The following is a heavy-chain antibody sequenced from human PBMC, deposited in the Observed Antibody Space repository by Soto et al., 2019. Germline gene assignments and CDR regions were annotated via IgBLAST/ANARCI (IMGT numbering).Heavy chain of an antibody. CDR3: ARDSSNYYDSSGSFDY. V-gene: IGHV4-59*01. J-gene: IGHJ4*02. CDR1: GGSIISYC. Sequence: SQTLSLTCSVAGGSIISYCWSCIRQPPGKGLEWIGYIYYSGSTNYNPSLKSRVTISVDTSKNQFSLKLSSVTAADTAVYYCARDSSNYYDSSGSFDYWGQGTLVTVSS. D-gene: IGHD3-22*01. CDR2: IYYSGST.